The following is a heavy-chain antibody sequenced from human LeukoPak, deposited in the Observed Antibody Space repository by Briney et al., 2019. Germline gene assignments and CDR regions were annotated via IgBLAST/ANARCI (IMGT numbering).Heavy chain of an antibody. V-gene: IGHV4-34*01. CDR3: ARGKPNCSSTSCYTLLDY. J-gene: IGHJ4*02. Sequence: PSETLSLTCAVYGGSFSGYYWSWIRQPPGKGLEWIGEINHSGSTNYNPSLNSRVTISVDTSKNQFSLKLSSVTAADTAVYYCARGKPNCSSTSCYTLLDYWGQGTLVTVSS. CDR2: INHSGST. CDR1: GGSFSGYY. D-gene: IGHD2-2*02.